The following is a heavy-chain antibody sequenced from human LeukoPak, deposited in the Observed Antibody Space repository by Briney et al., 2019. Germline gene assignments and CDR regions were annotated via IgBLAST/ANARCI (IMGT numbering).Heavy chain of an antibody. V-gene: IGHV2-5*01. D-gene: IGHD3-3*01. Sequence: TLSLTCTVSGGSISSYYWSWIRQPPGKALEWLALIYWNDDKRYSPSLKSRLTITKDTSKNQVVLTMTNMDPVDTATYYCAHQSGFSWFDPWGQGTLVTVSS. CDR2: IYWNDDK. CDR3: AHQSGFSWFDP. J-gene: IGHJ5*02. CDR1: GGSISSYYW.